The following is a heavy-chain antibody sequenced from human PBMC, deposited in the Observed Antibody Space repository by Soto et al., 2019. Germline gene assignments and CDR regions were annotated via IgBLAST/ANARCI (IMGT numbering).Heavy chain of an antibody. CDR3: ARDLVGANDY. CDR2: RNPNSGNT. D-gene: IGHD1-26*01. J-gene: IGHJ4*02. CDR1: GYTFTSYD. Sequence: QVQLVQSGAEVKKPGASVKVSCKASGYTFTSYDINWVRQATGQGLEWMGGRNPNSGNTGYAQRFRGRVNRTRNTTISTAYMELSSLRSEDTAVYYCARDLVGANDYWGQGTLVTVSS. V-gene: IGHV1-8*01.